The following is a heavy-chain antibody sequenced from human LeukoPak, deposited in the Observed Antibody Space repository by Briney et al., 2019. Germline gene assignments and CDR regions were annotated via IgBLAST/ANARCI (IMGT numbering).Heavy chain of an antibody. D-gene: IGHD1-26*01. CDR2: VHTSGGS. Sequence: SETLSLTCTVSGASISHNYWSWIRQTPERGLEWMGHVHTSGGSTYNPSLKTRLTMSIDTSRSQLSLKLTSVTAADTAVYFCARLGSYHDFWGQGALVTVSS. CDR1: GASISHNY. V-gene: IGHV4-4*09. J-gene: IGHJ4*02. CDR3: ARLGSYHDF.